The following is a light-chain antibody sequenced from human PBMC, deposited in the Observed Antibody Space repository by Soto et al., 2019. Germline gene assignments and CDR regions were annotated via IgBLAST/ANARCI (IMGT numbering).Light chain of an antibody. Sequence: EVVMTQSPATLSVSPGERATLSCRASQRISSNLAWYQQRPGQAPRLLIYGASTRAPGIPARFSGSGSETEFTLTISSLQSEDFAVYYCQHYNNWTPWTFGQGTKVDIK. CDR3: QHYNNWTPWT. V-gene: IGKV3-15*01. CDR1: QRISSN. CDR2: GAS. J-gene: IGKJ1*01.